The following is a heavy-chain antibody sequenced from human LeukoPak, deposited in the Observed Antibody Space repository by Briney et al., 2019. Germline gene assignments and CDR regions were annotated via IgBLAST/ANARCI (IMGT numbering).Heavy chain of an antibody. J-gene: IGHJ4*02. CDR3: ATRGDLSWFGALRH. D-gene: IGHD3-16*02. CDR1: GFTFSNYW. V-gene: IGHV3-7*01. CDR2: IKQDGSAT. Sequence: GGSLRLSCVVSGFTFSNYWMDWVRQAPGKGLEGVAFIKQDGSATVYLEYLKGRFTLSRDKAKNSLYLQKNSLRVEDTAVYFCATRGDLSWFGALRHWSQGTLVTASS.